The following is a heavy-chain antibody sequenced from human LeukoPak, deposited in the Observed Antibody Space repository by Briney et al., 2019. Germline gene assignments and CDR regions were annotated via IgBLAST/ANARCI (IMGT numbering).Heavy chain of an antibody. CDR2: ISSSGSTT. CDR1: GFTFSDYY. CDR3: ARIYRSGGSIDY. J-gene: IGHJ4*02. Sequence: GGSLRLSCAASGFTFSDYYVGWIRQAPGKGLEWVSYISSSGSTTFYADSLKGRFTMSRDNAKKSLSLQVNSLRAEDTAVYYCARIYRSGGSIDYWGQGTLVTVSS. V-gene: IGHV3-11*04. D-gene: IGHD2-15*01.